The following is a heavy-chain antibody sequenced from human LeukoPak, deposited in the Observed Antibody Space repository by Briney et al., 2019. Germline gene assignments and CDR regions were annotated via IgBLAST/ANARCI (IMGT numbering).Heavy chain of an antibody. CDR1: GFIFSDYA. J-gene: IGHJ4*02. V-gene: IGHV3-48*01. Sequence: GGSLRLSCAASGFIFSDYAMNWVRQAQGKGLEWISYISSSTTTTYYADSVKGRFTISRDNAKSSLFLQMNSLRAEDTAVYYCASGYDFSSGSKRGFDNWGQGTRVTVSS. CDR2: ISSSTTTT. CDR3: ASGYDFSSGSKRGFDN. D-gene: IGHD3-3*01.